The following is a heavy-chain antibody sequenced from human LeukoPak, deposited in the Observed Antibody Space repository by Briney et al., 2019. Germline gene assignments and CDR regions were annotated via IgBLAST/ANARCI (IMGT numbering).Heavy chain of an antibody. J-gene: IGHJ6*04. CDR2: ISGSGGST. V-gene: IGHV3-23*01. CDR3: AELGITMIGGV. Sequence: PGGSLTPSCVVSGFTFSSYAMSWVSQAPGKGREWVSGISGSGGSTCYADSVKGRFTISRDNAKNSLYLQMNSLRAEDTAVYYCAELGITMIGGVWGKGTTVTISS. CDR1: GFTFSSYA. D-gene: IGHD3-10*02.